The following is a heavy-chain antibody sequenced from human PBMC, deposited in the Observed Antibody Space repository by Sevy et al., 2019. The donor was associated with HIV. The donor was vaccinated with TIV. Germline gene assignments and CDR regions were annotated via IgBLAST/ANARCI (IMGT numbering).Heavy chain of an antibody. CDR2: IYWDDNK. CDR1: GFSLSTSGVG. Sequence: SGPTLVNPTQTLTLTCTFSGFSLSTSGVGVGWIRQPPGKALEWLALIYWDDNKRYSPSLKSRITITKDTSKNQVVLTMTNMDPVDTATYYCARADYGDYVGNFQHWGQGTLVTVSS. V-gene: IGHV2-5*02. J-gene: IGHJ1*01. D-gene: IGHD4-17*01. CDR3: ARADYGDYVGNFQH.